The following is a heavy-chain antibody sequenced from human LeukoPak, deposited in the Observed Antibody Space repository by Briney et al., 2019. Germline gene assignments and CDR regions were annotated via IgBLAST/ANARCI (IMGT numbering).Heavy chain of an antibody. V-gene: IGHV4-59*01. Sequence: SETLSLTCTVSGDSIRTYYWSWIRQPPGKGLEWIGYIYYSGSTNYNPPLKSRVTISVDTSKNQFSLKLSSVTAADTAVYYCAREVVGYSSSPDAFDIWGQGTMVTVSS. J-gene: IGHJ3*02. CDR1: GDSIRTYY. D-gene: IGHD6-13*01. CDR2: IYYSGST. CDR3: AREVVGYSSSPDAFDI.